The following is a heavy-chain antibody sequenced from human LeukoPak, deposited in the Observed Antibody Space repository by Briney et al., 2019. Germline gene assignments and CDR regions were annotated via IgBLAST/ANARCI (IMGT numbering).Heavy chain of an antibody. CDR2: IYPGNSDT. CDR1: GYSFTSFW. Sequence: GESLKISCKGSGYSFTSFWIAWVRQMPGKGLEWMGFIYPGNSDTRYSPSFQGQVTISANKSISTAYLQWSSLKASDTAMYYCARAFSGFGTIDYWGQGTLVTVSS. D-gene: IGHD5-12*01. V-gene: IGHV5-51*01. CDR3: ARAFSGFGTIDY. J-gene: IGHJ4*02.